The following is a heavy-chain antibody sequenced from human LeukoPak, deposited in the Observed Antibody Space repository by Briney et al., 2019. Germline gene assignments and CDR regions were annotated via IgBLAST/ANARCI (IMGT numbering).Heavy chain of an antibody. CDR2: INPSGGST. Sequence: ASVKVSCKASGYTFTGYYIHWVRQAPGPGLEWMGIINPSGGSTNYAPMFQGGVTMTRDTSTSTVYMELSSLRSEDAAVYYCARDAGVVGLTSKKYFDYWGQGTLVTVSS. CDR3: ARDAGVVGLTSKKYFDY. V-gene: IGHV1-46*01. CDR1: GYTFTGYY. J-gene: IGHJ4*02. D-gene: IGHD1-26*01.